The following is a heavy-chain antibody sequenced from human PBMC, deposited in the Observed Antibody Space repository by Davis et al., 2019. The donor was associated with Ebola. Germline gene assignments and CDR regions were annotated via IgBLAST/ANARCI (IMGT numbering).Heavy chain of an antibody. V-gene: IGHV1-69*04. Sequence: SVKVSRKASGYTFTSYDINWVRQATGQGLEWMGRIIPILGIANYAQKFQGRVTITADKSTSTAYMELSSLRSEDTAVYYCATTLDQPLLDYWGQGTLVTVSS. D-gene: IGHD1-26*01. CDR3: ATTLDQPLLDY. CDR1: GYTFTSYD. CDR2: IIPILGIA. J-gene: IGHJ4*02.